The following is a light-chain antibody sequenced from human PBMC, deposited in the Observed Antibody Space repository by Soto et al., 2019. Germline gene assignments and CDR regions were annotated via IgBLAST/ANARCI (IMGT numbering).Light chain of an antibody. CDR2: GAS. CDR3: QDYGSSRT. Sequence: EIVLTQSPGTLSLSPGERATLSCRASQSVGSNYLAWYQQKPGQAPRLLIYGASSRATGIPDRFSGSGSGTDFTLTISRLEPEDFAIYYCQDYGSSRTFGQGTKVDIK. J-gene: IGKJ1*01. V-gene: IGKV3-20*01. CDR1: QSVGSNY.